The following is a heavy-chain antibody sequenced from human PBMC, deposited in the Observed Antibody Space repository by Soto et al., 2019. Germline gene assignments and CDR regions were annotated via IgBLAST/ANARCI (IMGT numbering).Heavy chain of an antibody. Sequence: QTTLKESGPTLVKPTQTLTLTCTFSGFSLSTSGVDVGWIRQPPGKALEWLALIYWDDDKRYSPSLNNRLTITKGTSRNQVVLTMTNMDPLDTATYYCAHRRPYSNSPEYFFDYWGQGILVTVSS. D-gene: IGHD6-6*01. CDR3: AHRRPYSNSPEYFFDY. CDR1: GFSLSTSGVD. V-gene: IGHV2-5*02. CDR2: IYWDDDK. J-gene: IGHJ4*02.